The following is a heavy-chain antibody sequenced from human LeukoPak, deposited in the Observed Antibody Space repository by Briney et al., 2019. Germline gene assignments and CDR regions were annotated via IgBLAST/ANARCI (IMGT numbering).Heavy chain of an antibody. CDR3: AKDRRWLQLLGFDY. CDR1: GFTFSSYG. CDR2: IRSDGTKT. J-gene: IGHJ4*02. Sequence: PGGSLRLSCAASGFTFSSYGMHWVRQAPGKGLEWVTFIRSDGTKTHYADSVKGRSTISRDNSKNTLYLQMNSLRAEDTAVYYCAKDRRWLQLLGFDYWGQGTLVTVSS. D-gene: IGHD5-24*01. V-gene: IGHV3-30*02.